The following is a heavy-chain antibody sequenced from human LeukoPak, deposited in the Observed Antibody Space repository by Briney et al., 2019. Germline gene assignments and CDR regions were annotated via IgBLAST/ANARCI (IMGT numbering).Heavy chain of an antibody. CDR2: IYYSGST. V-gene: IGHV4-59*01. J-gene: IGHJ4*02. CDR3: AGPGKSVFDY. CDR1: GGXISSYY. Sequence: SETLSLTCTVSGGXISSYYCSWIRQPPGKGLEWIGCIYYSGSTNYNPSRKSRVTTSVDTSKNQYSLKLSSLTAADTAVYYCAGPGKSVFDYWGQGTLVIVSS.